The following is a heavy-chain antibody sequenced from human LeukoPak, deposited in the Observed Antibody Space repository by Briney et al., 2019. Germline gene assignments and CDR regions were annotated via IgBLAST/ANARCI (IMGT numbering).Heavy chain of an antibody. V-gene: IGHV5-51*01. CDR1: GYSFTSYW. Sequence: GESLKISCKGSGYSFTSYWISWVRQMPGKGLEWMGIIYPGDSDTRYSPSFQGQVTISADKSISTAYLQWSSLKASDTAMYYCARICSSTSCSDAFDIWGQGTMVTVSS. J-gene: IGHJ3*02. CDR2: IYPGDSDT. D-gene: IGHD2-2*01. CDR3: ARICSSTSCSDAFDI.